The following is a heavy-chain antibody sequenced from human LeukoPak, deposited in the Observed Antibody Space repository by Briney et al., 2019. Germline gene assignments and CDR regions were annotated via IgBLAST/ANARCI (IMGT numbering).Heavy chain of an antibody. CDR3: ARSGVTTPLNV. CDR2: ISSSSSYI. J-gene: IGHJ6*04. D-gene: IGHD3-3*01. V-gene: IGHV3-21*01. Sequence: WGSLRLSCAASGFTFSSYSMNWVRQAPGEGVEWVSSISSSSSYIYYADSVKGRFTISRDNAKNSLYLQMNSLRAEDTAVYYCARSGVTTPLNVWGKGTTVTVSS. CDR1: GFTFSSYS.